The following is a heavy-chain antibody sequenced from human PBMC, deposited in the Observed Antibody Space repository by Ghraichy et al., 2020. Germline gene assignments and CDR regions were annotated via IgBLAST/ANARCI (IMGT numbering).Heavy chain of an antibody. V-gene: IGHV1-69*02. CDR2: IIPILGIA. J-gene: IGHJ4*02. Sequence: SVKVSCKASGGTFSSYTISWVRQAPGQGLEWMGRIIPILGIANYAQKFQGRVTITADKSTSTAYMELSSLRSEDTAVYYCASGKTYDILIGGYFDYWGQGTLVTVSS. CDR1: GGTFSSYT. D-gene: IGHD3-9*01. CDR3: ASGKTYDILIGGYFDY.